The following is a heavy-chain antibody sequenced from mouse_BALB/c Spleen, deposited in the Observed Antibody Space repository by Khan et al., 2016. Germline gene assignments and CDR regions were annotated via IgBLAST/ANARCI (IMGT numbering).Heavy chain of an antibody. J-gene: IGHJ1*01. D-gene: IGHD1-1*01. Sequence: QVQLQQSGAELARPGASVKLSCKASGYTFTSYWMQWVKQRPGQGLEWIGAIYPGDGDTRYTQKFKGKATLTADKSSSTAYMQLSSLASEDSAVYYCARSETTDWYFDGWGAGTTVTVSS. CDR3: ARSETTDWYFDG. V-gene: IGHV1-87*01. CDR1: GYTFTSYW. CDR2: IYPGDGDT.